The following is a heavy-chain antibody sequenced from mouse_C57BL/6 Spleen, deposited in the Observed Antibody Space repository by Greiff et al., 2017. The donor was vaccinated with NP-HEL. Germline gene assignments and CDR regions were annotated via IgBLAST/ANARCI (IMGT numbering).Heavy chain of an antibody. CDR2: IDPNSGGT. D-gene: IGHD3-1*01. CDR3: ARDGLRGASWFAY. J-gene: IGHJ3*01. Sequence: QVQLQQPGAELLKPGASVKLSCKASGYTFTSYWMHWVKQRPGRGLEWIGRIDPNSGGTKYNEKFKSKATLTVDEPSSTAYMQLSSLTSEDSAVYYWARDGLRGASWFAYWGQGTLVTVSA. CDR1: GYTFTSYW. V-gene: IGHV1-72*01.